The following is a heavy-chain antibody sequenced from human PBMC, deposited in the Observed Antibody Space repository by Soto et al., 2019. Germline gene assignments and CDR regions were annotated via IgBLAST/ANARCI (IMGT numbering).Heavy chain of an antibody. J-gene: IGHJ4*02. CDR3: ARHNYGSGSTYFDY. CDR1: GGSISSGGYS. Sequence: PSETLSLTCAVPGGSISSGGYSWSWIRQPPGKGLEWIGYIYHSGSTYYNPSLKSRVTISVDRSKNQFSLKLNSMTAADTAVYYCARHNYGSGSTYFDYWGQGTLVTVSS. D-gene: IGHD3-10*01. V-gene: IGHV4-30-2*01. CDR2: IYHSGST.